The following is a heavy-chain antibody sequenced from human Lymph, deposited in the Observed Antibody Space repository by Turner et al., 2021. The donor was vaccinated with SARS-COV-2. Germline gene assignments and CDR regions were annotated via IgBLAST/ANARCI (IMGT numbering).Heavy chain of an antibody. J-gene: IGHJ4*02. Sequence: QVQLVESGGGVVQPGRSLRLSCAASEFTFSSYAMHWVLQAPGKGLEWVAVISYDGRNKYFADSVKGRFTISRDNSKNTLYLQMNSLRAEDTAVYYCARDSGYEHYYFDYWGQGTLVTVSS. CDR1: EFTFSSYA. V-gene: IGHV3-30*04. CDR2: ISYDGRNK. D-gene: IGHD5-12*01. CDR3: ARDSGYEHYYFDY.